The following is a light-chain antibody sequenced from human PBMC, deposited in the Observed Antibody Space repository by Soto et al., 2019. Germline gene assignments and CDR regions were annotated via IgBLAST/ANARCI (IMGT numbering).Light chain of an antibody. CDR1: SSDVGNYNL. CDR3: CSFALRSTLI. V-gene: IGLV2-23*01. J-gene: IGLJ2*01. Sequence: QSVLTQPASVSGSPGQSITISCTGTSSDVGNYNLVSWYQQYPGKAPKLMIYEGGKRPSGVSNLFSGSKSGNTASLTISGLQAEDEADYYCCSFALRSTLIFGGGTKLTVL. CDR2: EGG.